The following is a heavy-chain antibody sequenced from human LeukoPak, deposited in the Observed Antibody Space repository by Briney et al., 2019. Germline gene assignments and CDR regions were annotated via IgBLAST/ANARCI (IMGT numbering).Heavy chain of an antibody. V-gene: IGHV3-15*01. CDR2: IKSKTDGGTT. CDR3: TRGAGAGINY. D-gene: IGHD6-19*01. J-gene: IGHJ4*02. CDR1: GFTFNNAW. Sequence: PGGSLRLSCAASGFTFNNAWMSWVRQAPGKGLEWVGRIKSKTDGGTTDYAAPVKGRFSISRDDSKNTLYLQMNSLKTEDTGVYYCTRGAGAGINYWGQGTLVTVSS.